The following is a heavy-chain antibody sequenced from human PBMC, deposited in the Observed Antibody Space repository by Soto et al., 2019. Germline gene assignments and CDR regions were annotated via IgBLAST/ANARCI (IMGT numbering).Heavy chain of an antibody. CDR1: GFTFSSYA. J-gene: IGHJ6*03. Sequence: EVQLLESGGGLVQPGGSRRLSCAASGFTFSSYAMSWVRQAPGKGLEWVSTISDSGSTYYADSVKGRFTSSRDISKNTLYVQMRSLRAEETAVYYCAKGGEGYCSGTSCLYHMDAWGKGTTVTVSS. V-gene: IGHV3-23*01. CDR2: ISDSGST. CDR3: AKGGEGYCSGTSCLYHMDA. D-gene: IGHD2-15*01.